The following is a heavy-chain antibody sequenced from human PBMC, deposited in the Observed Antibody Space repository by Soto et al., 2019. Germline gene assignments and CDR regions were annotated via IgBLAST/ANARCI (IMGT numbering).Heavy chain of an antibody. V-gene: IGHV1-18*01. CDR1: GYTFTSYG. CDR3: ARDPVAGTYFDC. D-gene: IGHD6-19*01. J-gene: IGHJ4*02. CDR2: INAYNGNT. Sequence: QVQLVQSGAEVKKPGASVKVSCKASGYTFTSYGISWVRQAPGQRLEWMGWINAYNGNTNYAQKLQGRVTMTTDTSTRTAQIERRTLRSDDSAVYSCARDPVAGTYFDCWGQGTLVTVSS.